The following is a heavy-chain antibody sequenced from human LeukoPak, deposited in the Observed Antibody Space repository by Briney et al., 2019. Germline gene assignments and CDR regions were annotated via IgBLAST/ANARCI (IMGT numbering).Heavy chain of an antibody. V-gene: IGHV5-51*01. CDR3: ARRVWNNWNDPRGYFDY. Sequence: GESRKISCKGSGYSFTSYWIGWVRQMPGKGLEWMGIIYPGDSDTRYSAPFQGQVTISADKSITTAYLQWSSLKASDSAMYYCARRVWNNWNDPRGYFDYWGQGTLVTVSS. CDR1: GYSFTSYW. CDR2: IYPGDSDT. J-gene: IGHJ4*02. D-gene: IGHD1-1*01.